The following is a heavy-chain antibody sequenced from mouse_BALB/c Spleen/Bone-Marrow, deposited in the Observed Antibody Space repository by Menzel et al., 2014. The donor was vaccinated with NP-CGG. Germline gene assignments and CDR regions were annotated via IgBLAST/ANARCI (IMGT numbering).Heavy chain of an antibody. J-gene: IGHJ3*01. CDR1: GYTFTNSW. CDR2: INPGTDYT. Sequence: VQLPESGAELAKPGASVKMSCKASGYTFTNSWMHWVKQRPGQGLEWIGYINPGTDYTEYDQKFKDKATLTADRSSSTAYMQLSGLTSEDSAVYVCANSRIGFPYWRQGTLVPFSA. V-gene: IGHV1-7*01. CDR3: ANSRIGFPY.